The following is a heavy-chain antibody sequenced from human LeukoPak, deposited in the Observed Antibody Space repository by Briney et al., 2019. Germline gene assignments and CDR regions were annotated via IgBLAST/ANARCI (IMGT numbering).Heavy chain of an antibody. V-gene: IGHV3-30*02. Sequence: PGGSLRLSCAASGFTFSSYGMHWVRQAPGKGLEWVAFIRYDGSNKYYADSVKGRFTISRDNSKNTLYLQMNSLRAEDTAVYYCARGGSYCSSTSCYAGVSGLDYWGQGTLVTVSS. D-gene: IGHD2-2*01. J-gene: IGHJ4*02. CDR3: ARGGSYCSSTSCYAGVSGLDY. CDR2: IRYDGSNK. CDR1: GFTFSSYG.